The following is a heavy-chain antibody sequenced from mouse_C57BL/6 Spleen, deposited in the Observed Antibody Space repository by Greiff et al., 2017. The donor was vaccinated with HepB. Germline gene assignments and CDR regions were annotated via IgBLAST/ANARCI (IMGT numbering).Heavy chain of an antibody. J-gene: IGHJ2*01. CDR2: IDPSDSYT. CDR3: ASDYYGSRSLGY. Sequence: QVQLQQSGAELVKPGASVKLSCKASGYTFTSYWMQWVKQRPGQGLEWIGEIDPSDSYTNYNQKFKGKATLTVDTSSSTAYMQLSSLTSEDSAVYYCASDYYGSRSLGYWGQGTTLTVSS. D-gene: IGHD1-1*01. V-gene: IGHV1-50*01. CDR1: GYTFTSYW.